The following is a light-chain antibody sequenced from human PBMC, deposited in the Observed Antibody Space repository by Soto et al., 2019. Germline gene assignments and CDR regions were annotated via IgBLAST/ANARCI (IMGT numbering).Light chain of an antibody. Sequence: DIQMTQSPSTLSASVGDRVTITCRASQSINTWLAWYQQKPVKAPKLLIYKASSLGSGVPSRFSGSGSGTDFTLTISSLQPDDFAIYYCQQYNSHSSYTFGQGTKLEIK. CDR2: KAS. J-gene: IGKJ2*01. CDR3: QQYNSHSSYT. V-gene: IGKV1-5*03. CDR1: QSINTW.